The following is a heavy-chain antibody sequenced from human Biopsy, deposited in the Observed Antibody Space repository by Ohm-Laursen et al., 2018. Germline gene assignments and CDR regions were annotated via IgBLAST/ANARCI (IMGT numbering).Heavy chain of an antibody. CDR2: IYYSGGT. J-gene: IGHJ3*02. V-gene: IGHV4-59*01. D-gene: IGHD1-26*01. Sequence: SETLSLTCSVSGGSMTGYEWSWIRLAPRKGLEWIGYIYYSGGTKYNPSLASRVTFSVDMSKSQFSPKLYSVTAADAAVYYCARVEAGTYDALDIWGQGTLVAVS. CDR3: ARVEAGTYDALDI. CDR1: GGSMTGYE.